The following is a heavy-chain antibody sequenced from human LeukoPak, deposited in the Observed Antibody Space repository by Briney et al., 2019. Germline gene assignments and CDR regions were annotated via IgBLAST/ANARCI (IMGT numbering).Heavy chain of an antibody. V-gene: IGHV4-34*01. CDR1: GGSVSSYY. J-gene: IGHJ3*02. D-gene: IGHD3-16*02. Sequence: SETLSLTCTVSGGSVSSYYWSWIRQPPGKGLEWIGEINHSGSTNYNPSLKSRVTMSVDTSKNQFSLKLSSVTAADTAVYYCARSNYVWGSYRPRQSDAFDIWGQGTMVTVSS. CDR3: ARSNYVWGSYRPRQSDAFDI. CDR2: INHSGST.